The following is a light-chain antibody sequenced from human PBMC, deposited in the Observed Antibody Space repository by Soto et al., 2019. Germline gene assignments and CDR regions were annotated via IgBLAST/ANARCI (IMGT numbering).Light chain of an antibody. CDR2: EVS. CDR1: SSDVGGYNY. Sequence: QSALTQPASVSGSPGQSITISCTGTSSDVGGYNYVSWYQQHPGKAPKLMIYEVSNRPSGVSNRFYGYKSGNTASLTISGLQAEDEAYYYCSSYTSSSTLVFGNGTKVTVL. J-gene: IGLJ1*01. CDR3: SSYTSSSTLV. V-gene: IGLV2-14*01.